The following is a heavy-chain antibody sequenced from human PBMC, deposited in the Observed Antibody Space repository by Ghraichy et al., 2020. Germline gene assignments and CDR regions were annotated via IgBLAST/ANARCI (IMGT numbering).Heavy chain of an antibody. V-gene: IGHV4-30-4*08. D-gene: IGHD4-17*01. CDR1: GGSISSGDYY. CDR3: ARSDYVDYGRFDY. CDR2: IYYIGNT. J-gene: IGHJ4*02. Sequence: SETLSLTCTVSGGSISSGDYYWSWLRQPPGKGLEWIGYIYYIGNTYFNPSLKSRLTISLDTPKSQFSLRLTSVTPADTAVYFCARSDYVDYGRFDYWGRGTLVTVSS.